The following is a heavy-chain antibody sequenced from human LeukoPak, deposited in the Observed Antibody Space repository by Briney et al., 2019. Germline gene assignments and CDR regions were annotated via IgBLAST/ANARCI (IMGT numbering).Heavy chain of an antibody. CDR3: ARDGREYYDYVWGSEN. Sequence: LSCAASGFTFSSYAMSWVRQPPGKGLEWIGYIYYSGSTNYNPSLKSRVTISVDTSKNQFSLKLSSVTAADTAVYYCARDGREYYDYVWGSENWGQGTLVTVSS. V-gene: IGHV4-59*01. J-gene: IGHJ4*02. CDR2: IYYSGST. D-gene: IGHD3-16*01. CDR1: GFTFSSYA.